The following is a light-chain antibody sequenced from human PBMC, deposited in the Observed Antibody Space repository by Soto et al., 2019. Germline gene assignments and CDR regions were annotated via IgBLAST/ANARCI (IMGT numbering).Light chain of an antibody. V-gene: IGKV3-20*01. CDR3: QQYGSSHTWT. CDR2: GAS. Sequence: EIVLTQSPGTLSLSPGERATLSCRASQSVSSSYLAWYQQKPGQAPRLLIYGASSRATGIPDRFSGSGSGTDFTLTISRLEPEDFAVYYCQQYGSSHTWTFXQGTKVDIK. J-gene: IGKJ1*01. CDR1: QSVSSSY.